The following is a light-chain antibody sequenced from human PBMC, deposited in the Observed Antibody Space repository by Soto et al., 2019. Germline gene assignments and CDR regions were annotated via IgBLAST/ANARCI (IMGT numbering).Light chain of an antibody. Sequence: QPVLTQPPSASGTPGQRVTISCSGSSSNIGRNTVNWYQQVPGAAPKLLIFSDGQRPSGVPDRFSGSRTGTSASLAISGLQSDDEADYYCASWDDSLKGGLFGGGTKVTVL. J-gene: IGLJ2*01. CDR2: SDG. CDR3: ASWDDSLKGGL. CDR1: SSNIGRNT. V-gene: IGLV1-44*01.